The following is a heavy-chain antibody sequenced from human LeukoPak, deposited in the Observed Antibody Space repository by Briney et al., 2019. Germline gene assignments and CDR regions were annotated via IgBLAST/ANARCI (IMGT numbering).Heavy chain of an antibody. CDR1: GGSISSSSYY. CDR3: ARCRYYDFWSGYLPFDY. D-gene: IGHD3-3*01. J-gene: IGHJ4*02. V-gene: IGHV4-39*07. Sequence: SETLSLTCTVSGGSISSSSYYWGWIRQPPGKGLEWIESIYYSGSTYYNPSLKSRVTISVDTSKNQFSLKLSSVTAADTAVYYCARCRYYDFWSGYLPFDYWGQGTLVTVSS. CDR2: IYYSGST.